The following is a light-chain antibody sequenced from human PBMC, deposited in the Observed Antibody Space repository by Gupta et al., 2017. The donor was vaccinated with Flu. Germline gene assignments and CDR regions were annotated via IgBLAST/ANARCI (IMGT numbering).Light chain of an antibody. Sequence: DILMSPSTDSLSVSLGERDTINCKSSQSVLFSSNNKNYLAWHQQKPGQTPKVLFYWASTRASGVPDRFSGSASGTDFTLTISSLQDEDVVVYFCQQYCTPGGTFGQGTKVEI. CDR2: WAS. CDR1: QSVLFSSNNKNY. J-gene: IGKJ1*01. CDR3: QQYCTPGGT. V-gene: IGKV4-1*01.